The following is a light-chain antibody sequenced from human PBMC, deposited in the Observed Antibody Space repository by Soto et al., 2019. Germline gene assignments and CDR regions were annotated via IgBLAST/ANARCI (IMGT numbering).Light chain of an antibody. J-gene: IGLJ3*02. V-gene: IGLV2-18*01. Sequence: QSALTQPPSVSGSPGQSVTISCTGTSSDVGIYNRVSWYQQTPGTASKLMIYEVSNRPSGVPDRFSGSKSGNTASLTISGLQTEDEADYYCSLYSSSSTWVFGGGTKLTVL. CDR2: EVS. CDR3: SLYSSSSTWV. CDR1: SSDVGIYNR.